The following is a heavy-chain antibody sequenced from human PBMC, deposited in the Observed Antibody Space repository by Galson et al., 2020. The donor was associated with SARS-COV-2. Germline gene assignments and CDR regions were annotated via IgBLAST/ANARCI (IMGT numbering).Heavy chain of an antibody. V-gene: IGHV1-18*01. CDR2: ISSYNGNT. D-gene: IGHD3-3*01. Sequence: ASVTVSCKASGYTFTSYGISWVRQAPGQGLEWMGWISSYNGNTNYAQKLQDRVTMTADTSTSTAYMELRSLRSDDTAVYYCARDPGNYDFWSGYYFDDWGQGTLVTVSS. CDR3: ARDPGNYDFWSGYYFDD. J-gene: IGHJ4*02. CDR1: GYTFTSYG.